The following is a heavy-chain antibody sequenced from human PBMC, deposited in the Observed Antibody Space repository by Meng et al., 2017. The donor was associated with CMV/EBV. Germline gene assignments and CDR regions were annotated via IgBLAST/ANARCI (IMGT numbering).Heavy chain of an antibody. CDR3: ARYLGWSEYYYDSSGPSGLGYFDY. CDR2: IYYSGST. Sequence: SETLSLTCTVSGGSISSYYWSWIRQPPGKGLEWIRYIYYSGSTNYNPSLKSRVTISVDTSKNQFSLKLSSVTAADTAVYYCARYLGWSEYYYDSSGPSGLGYFDYWGQGTLVTVSS. CDR1: GGSISSYY. D-gene: IGHD3-22*01. J-gene: IGHJ4*02. V-gene: IGHV4-59*01.